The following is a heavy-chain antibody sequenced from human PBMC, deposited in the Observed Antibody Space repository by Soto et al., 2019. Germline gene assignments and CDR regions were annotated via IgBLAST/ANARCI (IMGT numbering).Heavy chain of an antibody. J-gene: IGHJ4*02. V-gene: IGHV1-18*04. CDR1: GYIFTDYY. CDR3: ARDSPPVDY. Sequence: ASVKVSCKASGYIFTDYYMHWVRQAPGQELGWMGRINPNNGNKKYAQKLQGRVTMTTDTSTSTAYMELRSLRSDDTAVYYCARDSPPVDYWGQGTLVTVSS. CDR2: INPNNGNK.